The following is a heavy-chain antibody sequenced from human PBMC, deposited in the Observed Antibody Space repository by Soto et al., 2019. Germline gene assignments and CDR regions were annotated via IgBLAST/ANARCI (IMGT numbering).Heavy chain of an antibody. D-gene: IGHD6-13*01. CDR2: IIPIFGTE. CDR3: ENLLSYPLAADDWMDV. CDR1: GGTFSSYA. Sequence: QVQLVQSGAEVKKPGSSVKVSCKASGGTFSSYAISWVRQAPGQGLEWMGGIIPIFGTENYAQKFQGRVTITADESKSKAYLDLRSLRSEDKAAYYYENLLSYPLAADDWMDVWGQGTTVTVSS. V-gene: IGHV1-69*01. J-gene: IGHJ6*02.